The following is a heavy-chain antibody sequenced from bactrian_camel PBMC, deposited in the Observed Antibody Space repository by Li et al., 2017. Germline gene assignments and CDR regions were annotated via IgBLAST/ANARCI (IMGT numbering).Heavy chain of an antibody. CDR1: GFAFSTFG. CDR2: IYTDGSTT. J-gene: IGHJ4*01. Sequence: QLVESGGGLVQPGGSLRLSCTASGFAFSTFGMTRVRQAPGKGPEWVSSIYTDGSTTIYSDSVVGRFTISRDNAKNMLYLQMNSLKPEDTAVYYCVRGWVDDTWSFNYWGQGTQV. V-gene: IGHV3S7*01. D-gene: IGHD3*01. CDR3: VRGWVDDTWSFNY.